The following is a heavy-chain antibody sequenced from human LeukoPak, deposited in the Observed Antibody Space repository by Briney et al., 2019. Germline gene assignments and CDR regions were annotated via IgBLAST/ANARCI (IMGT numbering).Heavy chain of an antibody. J-gene: IGHJ5*02. V-gene: IGHV4-59*01. Sequence: SETLSLTCTVSGDSLSSFYWSWLRQPPGKGLEWIGCVYYSGNTNYNPSLKSRVTISLDTSKKQFSLKLTSVTAADTAVYYRARGLYYYDSGSYPFDPWGQGILVTVSS. CDR2: VYYSGNT. D-gene: IGHD3-10*01. CDR3: ARGLYYYDSGSYPFDP. CDR1: GDSLSSFY.